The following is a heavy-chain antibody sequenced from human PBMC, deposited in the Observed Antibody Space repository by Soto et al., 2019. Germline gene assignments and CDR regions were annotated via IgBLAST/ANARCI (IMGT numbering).Heavy chain of an antibody. Sequence: VASVKVSCKASGGTFSSYTISWVRQAPGQGLEWMGRIIPILGIANYAQKFQGRVTITADKSTSTAYMELSSLRSEDTAVYYCARDGGPPYSGYKTADYWGQGPLVTVSS. J-gene: IGHJ4*02. V-gene: IGHV1-69*04. CDR2: IIPILGIA. D-gene: IGHD5-12*01. CDR1: GGTFSSYT. CDR3: ARDGGPPYSGYKTADY.